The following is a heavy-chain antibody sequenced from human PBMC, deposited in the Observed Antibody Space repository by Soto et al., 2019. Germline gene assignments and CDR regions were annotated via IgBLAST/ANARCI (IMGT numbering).Heavy chain of an antibody. CDR2: ISGSGGST. J-gene: IGHJ6*02. V-gene: IGHV3-23*01. CDR1: GFTFSSYA. D-gene: IGHD3-3*01. Sequence: GGSLRLSCAASGFTFSSYAMSWVRQAPGKGLEWVSAISGSGGSTYYADSVKGRFTISRDNSKNTLYLQMNSLRAEDTAVYYCAKWDYDFWSGYPVPGMDVWGQGTTVTVSS. CDR3: AKWDYDFWSGYPVPGMDV.